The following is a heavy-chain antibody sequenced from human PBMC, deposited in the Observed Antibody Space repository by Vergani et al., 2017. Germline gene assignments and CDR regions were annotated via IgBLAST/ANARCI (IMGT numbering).Heavy chain of an antibody. V-gene: IGHV1-69*18. CDR2: IIPTFGTA. CDR3: ARDMVSCMHYFDY. CDR1: GGTFSSYA. Sequence: QVQLVQSGAEVKKPGSSVKVSCKASGGTFSSYAISWVRRAPGQGLEWMGRIIPTFGTANYAQKFKGRVTITADESTSTAYMELRSMRAEDTAVYYCARDMVSCMHYFDYWGQGTLVTVSS. J-gene: IGHJ4*02. D-gene: IGHD2-8*01.